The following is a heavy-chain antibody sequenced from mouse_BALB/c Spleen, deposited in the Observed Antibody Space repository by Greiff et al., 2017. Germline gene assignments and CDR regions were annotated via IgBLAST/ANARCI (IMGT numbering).Heavy chain of an antibody. CDR1: GYTFTSYV. CDR2: INPYNDGT. Sequence: EVQLQQSGPELVKPGASVKMSCKASGYTFTSYVMHWVKQKPGQGLEWIGYINPYNDGTKYNEKFKGKATLTSDKSSSTAYMELSSLTSEDSAVYYCARLYGNYRRAWFAYWGQGTLVTVSA. J-gene: IGHJ3*01. CDR3: ARLYGNYRRAWFAY. D-gene: IGHD2-10*02. V-gene: IGHV1-14*01.